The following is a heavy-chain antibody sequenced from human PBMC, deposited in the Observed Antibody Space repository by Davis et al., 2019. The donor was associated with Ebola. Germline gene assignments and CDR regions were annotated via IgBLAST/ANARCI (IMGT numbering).Heavy chain of an antibody. J-gene: IGHJ4*02. CDR2: INTDTGNP. CDR3: ARHWIDF. Sequence: ASVKVSCKASGYAFTTYSINWVRQAPGQGLEWMGWINTDTGNPTYAQGFTGRFVFSLDTSVSTAYLQISSLKAEDTAVYYCARHWIDFWGQGALVTVSS. CDR1: GYAFTTYS. D-gene: IGHD1-1*01. V-gene: IGHV7-4-1*02.